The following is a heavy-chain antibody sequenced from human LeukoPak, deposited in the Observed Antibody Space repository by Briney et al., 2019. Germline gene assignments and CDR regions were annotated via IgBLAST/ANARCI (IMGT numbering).Heavy chain of an antibody. CDR3: ASLFQYYYGSGSVDAFDI. D-gene: IGHD3-10*01. Sequence: ASVKVSCNASGYTFTSYDINWVRQATGQGLEWMGWMNPNSGNTGYAQKFQGRVTMTRNTSISTAYMELSSLRSEDTAVYYCASLFQYYYGSGSVDAFDIWGQGTMVTVSS. V-gene: IGHV1-8*01. J-gene: IGHJ3*02. CDR1: GYTFTSYD. CDR2: MNPNSGNT.